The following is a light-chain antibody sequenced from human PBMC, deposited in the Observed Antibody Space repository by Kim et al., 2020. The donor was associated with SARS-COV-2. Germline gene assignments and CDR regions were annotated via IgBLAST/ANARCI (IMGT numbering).Light chain of an antibody. Sequence: DIQMTQSPSSLSASVGDRVTITCRASQSIITYLNWYQQKPGKAPKLLIYAASHLQSGVPSRFSGSGSGTDFTLTISTLQPEDFATYYCHQSYTSAWTFGQGTKVDIK. V-gene: IGKV1-39*01. CDR1: QSIITY. CDR2: AAS. J-gene: IGKJ1*01. CDR3: HQSYTSAWT.